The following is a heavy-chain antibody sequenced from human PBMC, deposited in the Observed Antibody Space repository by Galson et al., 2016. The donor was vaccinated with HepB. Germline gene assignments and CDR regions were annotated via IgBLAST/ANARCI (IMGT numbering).Heavy chain of an antibody. CDR2: IYFSGRT. Sequence: SATLSLTCHVSGGPISSYFWSWIRQPPGKGLEWIGYIYFSGRTNYNPPLKSRVTMSVDTSNNQFSLGLNSVTAADTAVYYCARGHPPGYCSGGPCYWGQGILVTVSS. CDR1: GGPISSYF. CDR3: ARGHPPGYCSGGPCY. V-gene: IGHV4-59*01. D-gene: IGHD2-15*01. J-gene: IGHJ4*02.